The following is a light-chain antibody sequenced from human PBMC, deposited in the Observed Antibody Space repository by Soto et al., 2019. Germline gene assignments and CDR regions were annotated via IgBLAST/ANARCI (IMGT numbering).Light chain of an antibody. CDR2: GDS. J-gene: IGLJ3*02. Sequence: QAVVTQPPSVSGAPGQRVTISCTGSSSNIGAGYNVHWYQQVPGTAPNLLIYGDSNRPSGVPDRFSGSKSGTSASLAITGLQAEDEADYYCQSYDSSLSGWLFGGGTKLTVL. V-gene: IGLV1-40*01. CDR1: SSNIGAGYN. CDR3: QSYDSSLSGWL.